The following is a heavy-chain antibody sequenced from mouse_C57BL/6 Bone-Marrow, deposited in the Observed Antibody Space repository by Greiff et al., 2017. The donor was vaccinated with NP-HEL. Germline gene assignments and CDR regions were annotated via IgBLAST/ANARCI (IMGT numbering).Heavy chain of an antibody. D-gene: IGHD1-1*01. CDR2: IDPEDGET. V-gene: IGHV14-2*01. J-gene: IGHJ2*01. Sequence: VQLKESGAELVKPGASVKLSCTASGFNIKDYYMHWVKQRTEQGLEWIGRIDPEDGETKYAPKFQGKATITADTSSNTAYLQLSSLTSEDTAVYYCARGEKLLRFHFDYWGQGTTLTVSS. CDR1: GFNIKDYY. CDR3: ARGEKLLRFHFDY.